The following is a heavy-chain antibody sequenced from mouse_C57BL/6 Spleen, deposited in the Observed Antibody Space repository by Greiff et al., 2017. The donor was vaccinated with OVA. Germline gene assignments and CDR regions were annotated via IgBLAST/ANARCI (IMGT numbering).Heavy chain of an antibody. CDR1: GYTFTDYN. Sequence: EVQLQQSGPELVKPGASVKMSCKASGYTFTDYNMHWVKQSHGKSLEWIGYINPNNGGTSYNQKFKGKATLTVNKSSSTAYMELRSLTSEDSAVYYCATGSSGYPYAMDYWGQGTSVTVSS. D-gene: IGHD3-2*02. CDR2: INPNNGGT. CDR3: ATGSSGYPYAMDY. V-gene: IGHV1-22*01. J-gene: IGHJ4*01.